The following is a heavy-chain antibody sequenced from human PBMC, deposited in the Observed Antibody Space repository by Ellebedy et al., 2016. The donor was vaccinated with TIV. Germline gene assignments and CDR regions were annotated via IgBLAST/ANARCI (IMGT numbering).Heavy chain of an antibody. Sequence: GESLKISXKGSGYSFTSYWISWVRQMPGKGLEWMGRIDPSDSYTNYSPSFQGHVTISADKSISTAYLQWSSLKASDTAMYYCARLGDYGGYYYYGMDVWGQGTTVTVSS. D-gene: IGHD4-17*01. V-gene: IGHV5-10-1*01. CDR1: GYSFTSYW. CDR2: IDPSDSYT. CDR3: ARLGDYGGYYYYGMDV. J-gene: IGHJ6*02.